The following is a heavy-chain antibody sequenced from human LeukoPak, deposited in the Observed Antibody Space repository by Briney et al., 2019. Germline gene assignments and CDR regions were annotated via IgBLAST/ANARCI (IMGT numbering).Heavy chain of an antibody. CDR2: FDPEDGET. CDR3: AKGNYYDGSGPNYYYYGMDV. J-gene: IGHJ6*02. Sequence: ASVKVSCKVSGYTLTELSMHWVRQAPGKGLEWMGGFDPEDGETIYAQKFQGRVTMTTDTSTSTAYMELRSLRSDDTAVYYCAKGNYYDGSGPNYYYYGMDVWGQGTTVTVSS. V-gene: IGHV1-24*01. CDR1: GYTLTELS. D-gene: IGHD3-22*01.